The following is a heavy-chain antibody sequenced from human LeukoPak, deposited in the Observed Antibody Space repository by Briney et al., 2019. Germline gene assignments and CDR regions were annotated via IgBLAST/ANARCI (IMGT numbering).Heavy chain of an antibody. D-gene: IGHD3-10*01. Sequence: PSETLSLTCTVSGGSISSYYWGWIRQPPGKGLEWIGNIYYSGSTYDNPSLKSRVTISLDTSKNQSSLKLSSVTAADTSVYYCASVRRGFGESSKYYAYYYMGVWGKGTTVTISS. V-gene: IGHV4-39*01. CDR2: IYYSGST. CDR1: GGSISSYY. J-gene: IGHJ6*03. CDR3: ASVRRGFGESSKYYAYYYMGV.